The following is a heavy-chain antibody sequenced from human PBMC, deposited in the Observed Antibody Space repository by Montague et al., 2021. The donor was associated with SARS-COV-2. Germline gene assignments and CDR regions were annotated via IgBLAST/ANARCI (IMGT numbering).Heavy chain of an antibody. D-gene: IGHD1-20*01. CDR3: ARDQGYNWNYYYYYGMDL. CDR1: GGSISSSSYY. J-gene: IGHJ6*02. CDR2: IYYSGST. V-gene: IGHV4-39*07. Sequence: SETLSLTCTVSGGSISSSSYYWGWIRQPPGKGLEWIGSIYYSGSTYYNPSLKSRVTISVDTSKNQFSLNLSSVTAADTAVYYCARDQGYNWNYYYYYGMDLWGQGTTVTVSS.